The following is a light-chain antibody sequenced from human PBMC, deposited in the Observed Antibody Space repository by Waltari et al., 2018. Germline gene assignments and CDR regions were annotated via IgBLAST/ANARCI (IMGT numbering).Light chain of an antibody. J-gene: IGKJ5*01. CDR1: QGVSSS. CDR3: QQYNNWLIT. Sequence: EIVMTQSPATLSVSPGERATLSCRASQGVSSSLAWFQQKPGQAPRLLIYGASTRATGIPARFSGSGSGTEFTLTISSLQSEDFAVYYCQQYNNWLITFGQGTRLEIK. CDR2: GAS. V-gene: IGKV3-15*01.